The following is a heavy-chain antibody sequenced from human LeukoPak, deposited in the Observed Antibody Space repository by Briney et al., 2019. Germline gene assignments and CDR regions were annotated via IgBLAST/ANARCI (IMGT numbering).Heavy chain of an antibody. J-gene: IGHJ4*02. CDR2: ISSDGGTYYDGST. Sequence: PGGSLRLSCAASGFSVSNNYMSWVRQAPGKGLEWVAIISSDGGTYYDGSTYYADSVKGRFTISRDNSKNTLYLQMNSLRAEDTAVYYCAVPQWELLNWGQGTLVTVSS. D-gene: IGHD1-26*01. CDR1: GFSVSNNY. CDR3: AVPQWELLN. V-gene: IGHV3-23*01.